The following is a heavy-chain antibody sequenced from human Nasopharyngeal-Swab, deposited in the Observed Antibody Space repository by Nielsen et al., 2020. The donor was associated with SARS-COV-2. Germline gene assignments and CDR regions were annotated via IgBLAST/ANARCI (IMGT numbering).Heavy chain of an antibody. J-gene: IGHJ4*02. Sequence: ASVKVSCKASGGTFSSYAISWVRQATGQGLEWMGWMNPNSGNTGYAQKFQGRVTMTRNTSISTAYMELSSLRSEDTAVYYCARGPDGDWGQGTLVTVSS. CDR2: MNPNSGNT. D-gene: IGHD5-24*01. CDR1: GGTFSSYA. V-gene: IGHV1-8*02. CDR3: ARGPDGD.